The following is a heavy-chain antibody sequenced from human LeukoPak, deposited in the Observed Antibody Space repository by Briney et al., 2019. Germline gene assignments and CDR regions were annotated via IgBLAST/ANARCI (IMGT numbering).Heavy chain of an antibody. CDR2: IKQDGSEK. CDR1: GFTFSSYA. Sequence: GGSLRLSCAASGFTFSSYATSWVRQAPGKGLEWVANIKQDGSEKYYVDSVKGRFTISRDNAKSSLYLQMNSLRAEDTAVYYCAKDDGTYRNFNFWGHGTMVTVSS. J-gene: IGHJ3*01. D-gene: IGHD1-26*01. CDR3: AKDDGTYRNFNF. V-gene: IGHV3-7*01.